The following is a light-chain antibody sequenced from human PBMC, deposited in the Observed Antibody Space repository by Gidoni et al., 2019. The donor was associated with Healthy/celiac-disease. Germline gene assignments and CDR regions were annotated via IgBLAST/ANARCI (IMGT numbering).Light chain of an antibody. Sequence: DIQMTQSPSSLSASVGDRVTITCRASQSISSLLNWYQQKPGKAPKLLIYAASSLQSGDPSRFSGSGSGTDFTLTISSLQPEDFATYYCQQSYSTPRTFXQXTKVEIK. CDR2: AAS. J-gene: IGKJ1*01. CDR3: QQSYSTPRT. CDR1: QSISSL. V-gene: IGKV1-39*01.